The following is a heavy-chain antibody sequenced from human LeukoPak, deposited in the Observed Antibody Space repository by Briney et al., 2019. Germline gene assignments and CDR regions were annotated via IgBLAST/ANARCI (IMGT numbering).Heavy chain of an antibody. Sequence: ASVKVSCKPSGYTFTGYYIQWVRQAPGQGLEWMGWINPNSGGTNSAQKFQGRVTLTRDTSISTAYMELSGLRSDDTAVYYCAKDYSFSSSSSSFTNWGQGTLVTVSS. V-gene: IGHV1-2*02. CDR1: GYTFTGYY. J-gene: IGHJ4*02. D-gene: IGHD6-6*01. CDR2: INPNSGGT. CDR3: AKDYSFSSSSSSFTN.